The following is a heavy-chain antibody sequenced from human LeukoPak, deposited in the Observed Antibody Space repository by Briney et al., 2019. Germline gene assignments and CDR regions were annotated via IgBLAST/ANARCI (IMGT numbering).Heavy chain of an antibody. CDR2: ISYDGSNK. Sequence: GRSLRLSCAASGFTFSSYAMHWVRQAPGKGLEWVAVISYDGSNKYYADSVKGRFTISRDNSKNTLYLQMNSLRAEDTAVYYCARDAADGSYYDYWGQGTLGTVSA. J-gene: IGHJ4*02. CDR3: ARDAADGSYYDY. V-gene: IGHV3-30-3*01. CDR1: GFTFSSYA. D-gene: IGHD6-13*01.